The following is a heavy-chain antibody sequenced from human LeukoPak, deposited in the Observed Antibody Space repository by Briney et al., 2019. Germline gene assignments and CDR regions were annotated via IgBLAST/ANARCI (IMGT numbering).Heavy chain of an antibody. CDR3: AKDSTRDYGYYGMPES. CDR2: ISGSGGST. V-gene: IGHV3-23*01. Sequence: PGGSLRLSCAASGFTFSSYAMSWVRQAPGKGLEWVSAISGSGGSTYYADSVKGRFTISRDNSKNMLFLQMSSLRIEDTGVYYCAKDSTRDYGYYGMPESWGQGTLVTV. D-gene: IGHD3-22*01. J-gene: IGHJ4*02. CDR1: GFTFSSYA.